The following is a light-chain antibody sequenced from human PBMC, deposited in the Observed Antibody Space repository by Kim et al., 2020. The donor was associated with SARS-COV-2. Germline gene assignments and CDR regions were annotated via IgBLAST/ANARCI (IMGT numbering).Light chain of an antibody. CDR2: EAS. V-gene: IGKV1-12*01. J-gene: IGKJ1*01. CDR3: QHTVSFPWT. CDR1: QGLSDW. Sequence: DIQMTQSQSSVSASVGDRVTINCRASQGLSDWIAWYQQKPGKAPKHLIYEASSLQSGVPSRFSGSGYGTDSTLTISSLQPEDFATYYCQHTVSFPWTFVQGTKLDIK.